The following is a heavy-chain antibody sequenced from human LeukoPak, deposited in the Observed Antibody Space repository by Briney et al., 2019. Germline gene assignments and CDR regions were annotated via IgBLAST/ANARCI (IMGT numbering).Heavy chain of an antibody. Sequence: GESLKISCKGSGYIFTSYWIGWVRQMPGKGLEWMGIFYPGDSDTRYSPSFQGQVTISADKSISTAYLQWSSLKASDTAMYYCARPEYCSSTSCSHFDYWGQGTLVTVSS. CDR2: FYPGDSDT. J-gene: IGHJ4*02. D-gene: IGHD2-2*01. V-gene: IGHV5-51*01. CDR1: GYIFTSYW. CDR3: ARPEYCSSTSCSHFDY.